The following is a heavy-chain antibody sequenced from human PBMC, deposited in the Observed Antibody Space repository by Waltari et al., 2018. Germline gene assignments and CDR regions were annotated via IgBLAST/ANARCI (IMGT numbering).Heavy chain of an antibody. Sequence: QVQLQESGPGLVKPSGTLSLTCAVSGGSISSSNWWSWVSRPPGKGLEWTGDIYHSGSTNNNPSLRSRVTISVDKSKNQFSLKLSSVTAADTAVYYCARGGVTMATPGPFDYWGQGTLVTVSS. V-gene: IGHV4-4*02. D-gene: IGHD3-10*01. CDR2: IYHSGST. CDR1: GGSISSSNW. CDR3: ARGGVTMATPGPFDY. J-gene: IGHJ4*02.